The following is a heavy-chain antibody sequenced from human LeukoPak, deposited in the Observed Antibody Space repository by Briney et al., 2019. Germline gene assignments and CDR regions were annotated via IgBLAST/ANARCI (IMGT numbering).Heavy chain of an antibody. Sequence: GGSLRLSCAASGFTFSSYAMHWVRQAPGKGLEWVAVISYDGSNKYYADSVKGRFTISRDNSKNTLYLQMNSLRAEDTAVYYCARDSSRWYFDYWGQGALVTVSS. J-gene: IGHJ4*02. CDR1: GFTFSSYA. CDR3: ARDSSRWYFDY. CDR2: ISYDGSNK. D-gene: IGHD2-15*01. V-gene: IGHV3-30-3*01.